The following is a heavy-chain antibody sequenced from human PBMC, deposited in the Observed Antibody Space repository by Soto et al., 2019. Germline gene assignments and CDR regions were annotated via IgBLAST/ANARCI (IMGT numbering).Heavy chain of an antibody. D-gene: IGHD6-25*01. Sequence: PGGSLRLSCAASGFTFNTTAMSWFRQAPGKGLEWVSSISGTGSRTYYADSVKGRFTIARDNSKNTVSLQMNNLRAEDTGLYYCTKDTGYLSMDAWGQGTTVTVSS. CDR1: GFTFNTTA. CDR2: ISGTGSRT. CDR3: TKDTGYLSMDA. V-gene: IGHV3-23*01. J-gene: IGHJ6*02.